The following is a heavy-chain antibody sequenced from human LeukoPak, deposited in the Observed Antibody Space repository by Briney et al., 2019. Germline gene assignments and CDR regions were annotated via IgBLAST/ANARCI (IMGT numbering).Heavy chain of an antibody. CDR3: TRGSDTIFGVARDGFDS. J-gene: IGHJ4*02. CDR2: IRSKAYGGTT. Sequence: GGSLRLSCTASGFTFGGYVIDWFRQAPGQGLGWVGLIRSKAYGGTTEYAASVKGRFTISRDDSQSIAYLQMSSLKTEDTAVYYCTRGSDTIFGVARDGFDSWGQGTLVTVSS. CDR1: GFTFGGYV. D-gene: IGHD3-3*01. V-gene: IGHV3-49*03.